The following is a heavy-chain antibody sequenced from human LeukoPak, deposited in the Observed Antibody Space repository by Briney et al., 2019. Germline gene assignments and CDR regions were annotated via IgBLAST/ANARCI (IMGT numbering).Heavy chain of an antibody. CDR1: GFTLSNYA. D-gene: IGHD3-9*01. CDR3: AKWGDYDVLTGYYVSDY. CDR2: ITGSGGNT. V-gene: IGHV3-23*01. J-gene: IGHJ4*02. Sequence: PSGASLRLSCAASGFTLSNYAMSWVRQAPGKGLEWVSAITGSGGNTYYADSVKGRFTISRDNSKNTVFLQMNSLRAEDTAVYYCAKWGDYDVLTGYYVSDYWGQGTLVTVSS.